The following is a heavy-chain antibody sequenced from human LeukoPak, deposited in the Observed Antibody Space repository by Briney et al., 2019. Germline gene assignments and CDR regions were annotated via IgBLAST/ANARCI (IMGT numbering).Heavy chain of an antibody. D-gene: IGHD4-17*01. CDR2: TYPGDSDT. V-gene: IGHV5-51*01. CDR1: GYSFTSYW. CDR3: ARHLGATVNTLYSFDY. J-gene: IGHJ4*02. Sequence: GEPLKISCKGSGYSFTSYWSGGVRKLPGKGLEGMEITYPGDSDTRYSPSFQGQVTISDDKSISSAYLQWSSLKASDTAMYYCARHLGATVNTLYSFDYWGQGTLVTVSS.